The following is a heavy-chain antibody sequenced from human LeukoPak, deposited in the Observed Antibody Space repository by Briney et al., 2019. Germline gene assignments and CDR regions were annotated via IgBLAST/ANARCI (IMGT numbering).Heavy chain of an antibody. J-gene: IGHJ5*02. D-gene: IGHD3-16*01. CDR3: ARDAGPPQSDYNWFDP. V-gene: IGHV4-39*07. CDR1: GGSISSSSYY. CDR2: IYYSGST. Sequence: KSSETLSLTCTVSGGSISSSSYYWGWIRQPPGKGLEWIGSIYYSGSTYYNPSLKSRVTISVDTSKNQFSLKLSSVTAADTAVYYCARDAGPPQSDYNWFDPWGQGTLVTVSS.